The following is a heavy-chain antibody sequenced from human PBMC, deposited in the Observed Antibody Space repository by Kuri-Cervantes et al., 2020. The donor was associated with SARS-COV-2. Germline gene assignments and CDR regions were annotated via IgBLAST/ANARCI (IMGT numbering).Heavy chain of an antibody. V-gene: IGHV3-23*01. J-gene: IGHJ3*02. D-gene: IGHD3-3*01. CDR2: ISGSGGST. Sequence: GESLKISCAASGFTFSSYAMSWVRQAPGKGLEWVSVISGSGGSTYYADSVKGRFTISRDNSKNTLYLQMNSLRAEDTAVYYCANSLLWSGYHLDVFDIWGQGTMVTVSS. CDR1: GFTFSSYA. CDR3: ANSLLWSGYHLDVFDI.